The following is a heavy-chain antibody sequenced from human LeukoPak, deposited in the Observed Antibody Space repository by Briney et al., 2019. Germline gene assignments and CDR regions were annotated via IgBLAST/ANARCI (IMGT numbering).Heavy chain of an antibody. J-gene: IGHJ4*02. D-gene: IGHD5-18*01. CDR3: AKELKIQLWTSPPDD. Sequence: GRSLRFSCAASGGTFSSYGMHWVRQAPGKGLEWVAVIWYDGSNKYYADSVKGRFTISRDNSKNTLYLQMNSLRAEDTAVYYCAKELKIQLWTSPPDDGGQGTLVTVSS. CDR1: GGTFSSYG. CDR2: IWYDGSNK. V-gene: IGHV3-33*06.